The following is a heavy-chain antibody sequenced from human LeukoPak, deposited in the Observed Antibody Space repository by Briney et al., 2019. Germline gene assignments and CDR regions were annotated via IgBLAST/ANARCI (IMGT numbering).Heavy chain of an antibody. V-gene: IGHV3-7*04. D-gene: IGHD2-2*01. CDR3: ARARYCSTTSCSYFEN. J-gene: IGHJ4*02. CDR1: GFTFSSYW. CDR2: IKYDGSEK. Sequence: GGSLRLSCAVSGFTFSSYWMSWVRQVPGKGLEWVANIKYDGSEKYYVESVKGRFTISRDNAKNSLYLQMNSLRAEDTAVYYCARARYCSTTSCSYFENWGQGILVTVSS.